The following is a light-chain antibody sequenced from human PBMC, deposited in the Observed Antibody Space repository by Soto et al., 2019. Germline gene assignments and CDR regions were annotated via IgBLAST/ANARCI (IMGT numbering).Light chain of an antibody. V-gene: IGKV1-17*01. CDR3: LQHNSYPRA. CDR2: AAS. CDR1: QDIGND. Sequence: DIQMTQSPSSLSASVGDRVTITCRASQDIGNDLGWYQQKPGKAPKRLIYAASSLESGVPARFSGSGSGTEFTLTICSLQPEDFATYYCLQHNSYPRAFGQGTKVEIK. J-gene: IGKJ1*01.